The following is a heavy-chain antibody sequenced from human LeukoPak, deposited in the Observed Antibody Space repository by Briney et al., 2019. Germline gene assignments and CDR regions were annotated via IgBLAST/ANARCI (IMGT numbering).Heavy chain of an antibody. Sequence: ASVKVSCKASGYTFTGYYMHWVRQAPGQGLEWMGWINPNSGGTNYAQKFQGRVTMTRDTSISTAYMELSRLRSDDTAVYYRTRTTFLGSTYFQHWGQGTLVTVSS. CDR3: TRTTFLGSTYFQH. D-gene: IGHD1-1*01. J-gene: IGHJ1*01. CDR1: GYTFTGYY. V-gene: IGHV1-2*02. CDR2: INPNSGGT.